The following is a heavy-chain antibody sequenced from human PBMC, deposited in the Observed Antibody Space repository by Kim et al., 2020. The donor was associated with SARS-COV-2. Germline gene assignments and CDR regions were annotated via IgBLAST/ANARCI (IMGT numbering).Heavy chain of an antibody. V-gene: IGHV4-59*01. CDR3: AREERIQLWSLAFDI. J-gene: IGHJ3*02. D-gene: IGHD5-18*01. Sequence: PSLKSRVTISVDTSKNQFSLKLSSVTAADTAVYYCAREERIQLWSLAFDIWGQGTMVTVSS.